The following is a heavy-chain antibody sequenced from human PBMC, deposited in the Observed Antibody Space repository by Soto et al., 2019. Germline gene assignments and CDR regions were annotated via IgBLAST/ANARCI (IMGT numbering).Heavy chain of an antibody. D-gene: IGHD3-9*01. CDR2: ISSSTSSI. CDR3: ARDLLYLAANHYDILTGNHTHLYYYGMEV. J-gene: IGHJ6*02. Sequence: EVQLVESGGGLVQPGGSLRLSCATSGFTFSTYSMNWVRQAPGKGLEWVSYISSSTSSIYYADSVEGRFTISRDNAKNSLYLQRNSMRDEDTAVYYCARDLLYLAANHYDILTGNHTHLYYYGMEVWGQGTTVTVSS. V-gene: IGHV3-48*02. CDR1: GFTFSTYS.